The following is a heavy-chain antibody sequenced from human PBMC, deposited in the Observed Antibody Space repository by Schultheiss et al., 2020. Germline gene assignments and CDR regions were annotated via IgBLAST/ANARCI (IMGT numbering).Heavy chain of an antibody. CDR2: IYYSGST. CDR3: ASTQYYYDSSGVLQH. D-gene: IGHD3-22*01. V-gene: IGHV4-59*01. J-gene: IGHJ1*01. Sequence: SETLPLTCTVSGGSISSYYWSWIRQPPGKGLEWIGYIYYSGSTYYNPSLKSRVTISVDTSKNQFSLKLSSVTAADTAVYYCASTQYYYDSSGVLQHWGQGTLVTVSS. CDR1: GGSISSYY.